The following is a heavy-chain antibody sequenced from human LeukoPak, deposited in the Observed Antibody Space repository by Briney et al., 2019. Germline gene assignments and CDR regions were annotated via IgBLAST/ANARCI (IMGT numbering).Heavy chain of an antibody. CDR2: ISSSSSYI. J-gene: IGHJ4*02. V-gene: IGHV3-21*01. CDR1: GFTFSSYS. D-gene: IGHD6-13*01. Sequence: GGSLRLSCAASGFTFSSYSMNWVRQAPGKGLEWVSSISSSSSYIYYADSVKGRFTISRDNAKNSLYLQMNSLRAEDTAVYYCASAGLVYSSGWYLETPFDYWGQGTLVTVTS. CDR3: ASAGLVYSSGWYLETPFDY.